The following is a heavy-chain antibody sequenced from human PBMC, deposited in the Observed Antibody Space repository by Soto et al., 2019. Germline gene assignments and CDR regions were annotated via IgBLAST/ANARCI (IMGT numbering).Heavy chain of an antibody. CDR3: ARGGKYCTNGGCSFYGMDF. D-gene: IGHD2-8*01. V-gene: IGHV1-18*01. J-gene: IGHJ6*02. CDR1: GYTFTSYG. Sequence: GASVKVSCKASGYTFTSYGISWVRQAPGQGLEWMGWISAYNGNTNYAQKLQGRGTMTTDTSTSTAYMELRSLRSDDTAVYYCARGGKYCTNGGCSFYGMDFWGQGTTVTVSS. CDR2: ISAYNGNT.